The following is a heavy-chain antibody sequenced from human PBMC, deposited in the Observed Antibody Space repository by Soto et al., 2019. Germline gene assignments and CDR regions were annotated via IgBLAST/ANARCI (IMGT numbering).Heavy chain of an antibody. V-gene: IGHV6-1*01. CDR3: ARDQSGSGSYFRSRGSYFGMDV. D-gene: IGHD3-10*01. J-gene: IGHJ6*02. Sequence: QVQLQQSGPGLVKPSQTLSLTCAISGDSVSSNSATWNWIRQSPSRGLEWLGRTYYRSKWYNDFSVSVKSRITITPDTSKNPFSLQLNSVTPEDTAVYYCARDQSGSGSYFRSRGSYFGMDVWGQGTTVTVSS. CDR2: TYYRSKWYN. CDR1: GDSVSSNSAT.